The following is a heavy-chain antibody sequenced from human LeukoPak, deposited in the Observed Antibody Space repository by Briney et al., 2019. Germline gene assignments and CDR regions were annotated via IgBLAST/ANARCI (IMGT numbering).Heavy chain of an antibody. Sequence: HPGGSLRLSCAASDFTFSNYWMHWVRQAPGKGLVWVSRIYSDGSITTYTDSVKGRFTISRDNAKNTLYLHMNSLRVEDTAVYYCARAPPSNGYAYHFDIWGLGTMVTVSS. CDR3: ARAPPSNGYAYHFDI. D-gene: IGHD5-18*01. J-gene: IGHJ3*02. CDR2: IYSDGSIT. V-gene: IGHV3-74*03. CDR1: DFTFSNYW.